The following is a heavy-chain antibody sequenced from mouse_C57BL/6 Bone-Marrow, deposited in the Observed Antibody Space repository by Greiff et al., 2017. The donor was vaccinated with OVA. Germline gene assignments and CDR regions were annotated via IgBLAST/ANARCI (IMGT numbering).Heavy chain of an antibody. V-gene: IGHV8-12*01. CDR1: GFSLSTSGMG. CDR3: SRKNGYDHWFAY. D-gene: IGHD2-2*01. J-gene: IGHJ3*01. CDR2: IYWDDDK. Sequence: QVTLKVSGPGILQSSQTLSLSCSFSGFSLSTSGMGVSWIRQPSGQGLVWLAHIYWDDDKRYNPSLKSRLPISKNTSRNPGFHKITSVDTADAATDVCSRKNGYDHWFAYWGQGTLVTVSA.